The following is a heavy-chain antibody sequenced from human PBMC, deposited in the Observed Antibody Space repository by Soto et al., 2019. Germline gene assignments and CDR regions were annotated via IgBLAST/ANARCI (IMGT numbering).Heavy chain of an antibody. CDR2: INPSGGST. D-gene: IGHD3-10*01. Sequence: ASVKVSCKASGYTFTSYYMHWVRQAPGQGLEWMGIINPSGGSTSYAQKFQGRVTMTRDTSTSTVYMELSSLRSEDTAVYYCARNVLLWFGEFYGMDVWGQGTTVTVSS. V-gene: IGHV1-46*01. CDR1: GYTFTSYY. J-gene: IGHJ6*02. CDR3: ARNVLLWFGEFYGMDV.